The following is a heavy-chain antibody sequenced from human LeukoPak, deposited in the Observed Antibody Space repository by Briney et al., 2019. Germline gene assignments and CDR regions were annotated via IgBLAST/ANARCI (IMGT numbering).Heavy chain of an antibody. Sequence: PSETLSLTCTVSGGSVSSGLNKWSWIRQPPGKELEWIGDISYSGSASYNPSLRSRVTISLDTSTNQFSLTLGSVTAADTAVYYCAREAECSGGSCYSYGWFGPWGQGTQVIVSS. CDR1: GGSVSSGLNK. CDR2: ISYSGSA. CDR3: AREAECSGGSCYSYGWFGP. V-gene: IGHV4-61*01. D-gene: IGHD2-15*01. J-gene: IGHJ5*02.